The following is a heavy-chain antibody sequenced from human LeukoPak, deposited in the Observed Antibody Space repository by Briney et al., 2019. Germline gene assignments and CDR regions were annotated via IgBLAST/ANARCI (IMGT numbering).Heavy chain of an antibody. V-gene: IGHV3-23*01. CDR3: AKDTVIRVGAKNFDY. CDR2: ISGSGGST. Sequence: GGSLRLSCAASGFTFSSYAMSWVRQAPGKGLVWVSAISGSGGSTYYADSVKGRFTISRDNSKNTMYLKMHSLRAEDTAVYYCAKDTVIRVGAKNFDYWGQGTLVTVSS. CDR1: GFTFSSYA. D-gene: IGHD1-26*01. J-gene: IGHJ4*02.